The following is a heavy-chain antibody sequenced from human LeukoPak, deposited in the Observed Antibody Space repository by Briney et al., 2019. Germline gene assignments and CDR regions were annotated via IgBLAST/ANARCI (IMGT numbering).Heavy chain of an antibody. CDR2: ISSSGSTI. CDR3: ATQRGTDYYDSSGYFDAFDI. V-gene: IGHV3-48*03. D-gene: IGHD3-22*01. CDR1: GFTFSSYE. Sequence: PGGSLRLSCAASGFTFSSYEMNWVRQAPGKGLEWVSYISSSGSTIYYADSVKGRFTISRDNAKNSLYLHMNSLRAEDTAVYYCATQRGTDYYDSSGYFDAFDIWGQGTMVTVSS. J-gene: IGHJ3*02.